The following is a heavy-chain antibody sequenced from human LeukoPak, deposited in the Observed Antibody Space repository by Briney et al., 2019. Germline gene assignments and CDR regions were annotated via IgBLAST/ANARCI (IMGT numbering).Heavy chain of an antibody. CDR2: INPNSGDT. J-gene: IGHJ4*02. V-gene: IGHV1-2*06. CDR3: ARAPNNWNDLIVAY. Sequence: ASVKVSCKASGYTFAAFYIHWVRQAPGQGLEWMGRINPNSGDTIYAQNFQGRVTMTRDTSITTAYMELSRLRSDDTAVYYCARAPNNWNDLIVAYWGQGALVTVSS. D-gene: IGHD1-1*01. CDR1: GYTFAAFY.